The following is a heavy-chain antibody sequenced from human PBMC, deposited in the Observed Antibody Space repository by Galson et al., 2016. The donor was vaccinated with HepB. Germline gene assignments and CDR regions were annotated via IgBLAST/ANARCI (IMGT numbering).Heavy chain of an antibody. J-gene: IGHJ4*02. D-gene: IGHD1-26*01. CDR3: ARGGFYWEPEGYFEY. Sequence: SVKVSCKASGYSFTDYGINWVRQAPGQGLEWVGWISSFTGNTNYVQKLQGRVTMTTDTSATTAFMELRRLRSDDTAVYYCARGGFYWEPEGYFEYWGQGTLVTVSS. CDR2: ISSFTGNT. V-gene: IGHV1-18*04. CDR1: GYSFTDYG.